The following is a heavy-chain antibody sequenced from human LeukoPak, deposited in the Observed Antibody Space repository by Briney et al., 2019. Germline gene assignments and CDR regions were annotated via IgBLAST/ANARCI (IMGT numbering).Heavy chain of an antibody. J-gene: IGHJ5*02. Sequence: GGSLRLSCAASGFTFSRYWMHWVRQAPGKGLVRVSRINSDGSSTSYADSVKGRFTISRDNAKNTLYLQMNSLRAEDTAVYYCARDDYDSSGYPSWFDPWGQGTLVTVSS. CDR3: ARDDYDSSGYPSWFDP. CDR2: INSDGSST. CDR1: GFTFSRYW. D-gene: IGHD3-22*01. V-gene: IGHV3-74*01.